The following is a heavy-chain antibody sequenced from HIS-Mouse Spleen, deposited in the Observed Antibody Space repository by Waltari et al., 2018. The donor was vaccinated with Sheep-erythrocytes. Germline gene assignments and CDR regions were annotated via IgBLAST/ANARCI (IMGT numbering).Heavy chain of an antibody. V-gene: IGHV3-21*01. CDR1: GFTFSSYS. CDR3: ARVAAVTTYYFDY. J-gene: IGHJ4*02. CDR2: ISSSSSYI. D-gene: IGHD4-17*01. Sequence: EVQLVESGGGLVKPGGSLRLSCAASGFTFSSYSRNWVRRAPGKGLKCVSSISSSSSYIYYADSVKGRFTISRDNAKNSLYLQMNSLRAEDTAVYYCARVAAVTTYYFDYWGQGTLVTVSS.